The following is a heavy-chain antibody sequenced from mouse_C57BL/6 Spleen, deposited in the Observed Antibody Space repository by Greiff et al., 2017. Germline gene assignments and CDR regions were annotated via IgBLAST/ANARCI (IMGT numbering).Heavy chain of an antibody. Sequence: QVQLQQSGAELVRPGASVKLSCTASGYTFTDYYINWVKQRPGQGLEWIARIYPGSGNTYYNEKFKGKATLTAEKSSSTAYMQLSSLTSEDSAVYFCARWNYGSSDFDYWGQGTTLTVSS. J-gene: IGHJ2*01. CDR2: IYPGSGNT. V-gene: IGHV1-76*01. CDR1: GYTFTDYY. CDR3: ARWNYGSSDFDY. D-gene: IGHD1-1*01.